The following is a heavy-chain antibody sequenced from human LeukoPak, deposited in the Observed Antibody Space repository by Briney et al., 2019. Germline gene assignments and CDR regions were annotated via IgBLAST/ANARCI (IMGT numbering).Heavy chain of an antibody. CDR2: IRSKAYGGTT. CDR3: TRVTGSRLFLYYDFWSGCPRDAFDI. Sequence: PGGSLRLSCTASGFTFGDYAMSWFRQAPGKGVEWGGFIRSKAYGGTTEYAASGKCSFTISRDDSISIAYLQMNSLKTEDTAVYYCTRVTGSRLFLYYDFWSGCPRDAFDIWGQGTMVTVSS. J-gene: IGHJ3*02. D-gene: IGHD3-3*01. CDR1: GFTFGDYA. V-gene: IGHV3-49*03.